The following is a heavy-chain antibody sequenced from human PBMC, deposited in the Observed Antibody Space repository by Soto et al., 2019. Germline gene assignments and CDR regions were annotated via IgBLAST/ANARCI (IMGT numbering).Heavy chain of an antibody. V-gene: IGHV3-23*01. CDR1: GFTFSNYA. J-gene: IGHJ4*02. D-gene: IGHD2-2*01. CDR3: AKGEEFHCSSTSCYLPY. Sequence: GGSLRLSCAASGFTFSNYAMSWVRQAPGKGLEWVSAIGTRDDIFYADSVKGRFTISRDNSKNTLYLQMNSLRAEDTAVYYCAKGEEFHCSSTSCYLPYWGQGTLVTVSS. CDR2: IGTRDDI.